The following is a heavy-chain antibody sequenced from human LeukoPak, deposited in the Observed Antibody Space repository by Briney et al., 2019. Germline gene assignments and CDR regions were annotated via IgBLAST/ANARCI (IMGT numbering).Heavy chain of an antibody. CDR2: IYYSGSI. D-gene: IGHD6-6*01. Sequence: SETLSLTCAVSGDSISSSNWWGWIRQPPGKGLEWIGYIYYSGSIYYNPSLKSRVTMSVDTSKNQFSLKLSSVTAVDTAVYYCARLIAARFNDAFDIWGQGTMVTVSS. CDR3: ARLIAARFNDAFDI. J-gene: IGHJ3*02. V-gene: IGHV4-28*05. CDR1: GDSISSSNW.